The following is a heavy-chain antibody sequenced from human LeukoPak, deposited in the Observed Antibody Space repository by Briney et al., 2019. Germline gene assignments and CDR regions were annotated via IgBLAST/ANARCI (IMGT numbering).Heavy chain of an antibody. D-gene: IGHD3-3*01. CDR1: GGSFSGYY. V-gene: IGHV4-34*01. Sequence: SETLSLTCAVYGGSFSGYYWSWIRQPPGKGLEWIGEINHSGSTNYNPSLKSRVTISVDTSKNQFSLKLSSVTAADTAVYYCASNDFWSGSPRGYWGQGTLVTVSS. J-gene: IGHJ4*02. CDR3: ASNDFWSGSPRGY. CDR2: INHSGST.